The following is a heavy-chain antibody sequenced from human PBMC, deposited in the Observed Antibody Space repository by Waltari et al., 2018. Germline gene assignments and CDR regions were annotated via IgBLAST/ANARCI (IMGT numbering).Heavy chain of an antibody. D-gene: IGHD7-27*01. CDR1: GYSISSGYY. Sequence: QVQLQESGPGLVKPSATLSLTCTVSGYSISSGYYSGWIRQPPGKGLEWIGRIYHSGSTYYNPSLKSRVTISVDTSKNQFSLKLSSVTAADTAVYYCARDLATGARGLFDYWGQGTLVTVSS. CDR2: IYHSGST. CDR3: ARDLATGARGLFDY. V-gene: IGHV4-38-2*02. J-gene: IGHJ4*02.